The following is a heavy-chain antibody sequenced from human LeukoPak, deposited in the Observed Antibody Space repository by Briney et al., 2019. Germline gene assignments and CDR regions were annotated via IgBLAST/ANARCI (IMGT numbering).Heavy chain of an antibody. CDR2: IRYDGSNK. CDR1: GFTFSSYG. D-gene: IGHD6-13*01. CDR3: ARTYSSSWGIIDY. J-gene: IGHJ4*02. V-gene: IGHV3-30*02. Sequence: GGSLRLSCAASGFTFSSYGMHWVRQAPGKGLEWVTFIRYDGSNKYYADSVKGRFTISRDNSKNTLYLQMNSLRVEDTAVYHCARTYSSSWGIIDYWGQGTLVTVSS.